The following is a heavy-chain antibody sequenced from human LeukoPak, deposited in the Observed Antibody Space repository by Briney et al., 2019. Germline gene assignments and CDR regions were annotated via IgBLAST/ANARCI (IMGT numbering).Heavy chain of an antibody. D-gene: IGHD6-13*01. Sequence: ASVKVSCKASGYSFTNYGITWVRQAPGQGLEWMGWISPYNGNTNYAQKLQGRVTMTRDTSTSTAYMELRSLRSDDTAVYYCATYSAAGRTYYFDYWGQGALVTVSS. V-gene: IGHV1-18*01. CDR3: ATYSAAGRTYYFDY. J-gene: IGHJ4*02. CDR1: GYSFTNYG. CDR2: ISPYNGNT.